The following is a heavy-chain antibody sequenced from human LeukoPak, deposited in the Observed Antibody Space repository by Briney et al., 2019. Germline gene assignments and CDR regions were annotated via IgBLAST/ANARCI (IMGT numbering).Heavy chain of an antibody. CDR1: GGSFSGYY. CDR2: INHSGST. J-gene: IGHJ4*02. Sequence: PSETLSLTCAVYGGSFSGYYWSWIRQPPGKGLEWIGEINHSGSTNYNPSLKSRVTISVDTSKNQFSLKLSSVTAADTAVYYCARGRGIAAITRVCYFDYWGQGTLVTVSS. D-gene: IGHD6-13*01. CDR3: ARGRGIAAITRVCYFDY. V-gene: IGHV4-34*01.